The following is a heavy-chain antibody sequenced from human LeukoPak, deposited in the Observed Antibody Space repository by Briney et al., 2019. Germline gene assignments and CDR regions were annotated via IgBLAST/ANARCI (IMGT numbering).Heavy chain of an antibody. CDR1: GFTFSSYD. D-gene: IGHD6-19*01. CDR3: ARMYSSGLFDY. V-gene: IGHV3-48*03. J-gene: IGHJ4*02. CDR2: ISSSGTTI. Sequence: GGSLRLSCAASGFTFSSYDMNWVRQAPGKGLEWVSYISSSGTTIYYADSVKGRFTISRDNAKNSLYLQMNSLRAEDTAVYYWARMYSSGLFDYWGQGTLVTVSS.